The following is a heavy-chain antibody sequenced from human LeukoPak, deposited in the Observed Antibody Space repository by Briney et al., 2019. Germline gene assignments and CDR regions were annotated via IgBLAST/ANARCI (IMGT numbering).Heavy chain of an antibody. CDR3: AREGASGSYFGFDY. Sequence: SQTLSLTCTVSGGSISSGGYYWSWIRQPPGKGLEWIGYIYHSGSTYYNPSLKSRVTISVDRSKNQFSLKLSSVTVADTAVYYCAREGASGSYFGFDYWGQGTLVTVSS. J-gene: IGHJ4*02. CDR1: GGSISSGGYY. D-gene: IGHD1-26*01. CDR2: IYHSGST. V-gene: IGHV4-30-2*01.